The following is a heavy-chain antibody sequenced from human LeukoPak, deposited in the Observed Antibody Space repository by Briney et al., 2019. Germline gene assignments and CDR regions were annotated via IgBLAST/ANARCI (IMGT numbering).Heavy chain of an antibody. J-gene: IGHJ6*02. D-gene: IGHD5-18*01. CDR3: AREGGYSYGPQLPYYYYGMDV. Sequence: PSETLSLTCTVSGGSISSYYWSWIRQPPGKGLEWIGYIYYSGSTNYNPSLKSRVTISVDTSKNQFSLKLSSVTAADTAVYYCAREGGYSYGPQLPYYYYGMDVWGQGTTVTVSS. V-gene: IGHV4-59*01. CDR2: IYYSGST. CDR1: GGSISSYY.